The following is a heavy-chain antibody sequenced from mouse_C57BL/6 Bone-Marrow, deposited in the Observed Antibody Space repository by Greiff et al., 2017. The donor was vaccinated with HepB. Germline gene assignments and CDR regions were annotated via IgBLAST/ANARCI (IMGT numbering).Heavy chain of an antibody. CDR2: IYPGDGDT. CDR3: ARVYYYGSRNYAMDY. J-gene: IGHJ4*01. Sequence: VKLVESGPELVKPGASVKISCKASGYAFSSSWMNWVKQRPGKGLEWIGRIYPGDGDTNYNGKFKGKATLTADKSSSTAYMQLSSLTSEDSAVYFCARVYYYGSRNYAMDYWGQGTSVTVSS. CDR1: GYAFSSSW. V-gene: IGHV1-82*01. D-gene: IGHD1-1*01.